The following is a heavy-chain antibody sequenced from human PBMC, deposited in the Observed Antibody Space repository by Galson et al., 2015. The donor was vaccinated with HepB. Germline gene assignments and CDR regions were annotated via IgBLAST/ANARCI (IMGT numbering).Heavy chain of an antibody. V-gene: IGHV3-48*03. CDR1: GFTFESHS. CDR2: ISSRGETT. CDR3: TRDAWNTV. D-gene: IGHD4-17*01. Sequence: SLRLSCAASGFTFESHSMIWVRQAPGQGLEWLSFISSRGETTFYADSVKGRFTISRDNAKKSVYLQMNNLSDDDTGVYYCTRDAWNTVWGQGTMVAVSS. J-gene: IGHJ4*03.